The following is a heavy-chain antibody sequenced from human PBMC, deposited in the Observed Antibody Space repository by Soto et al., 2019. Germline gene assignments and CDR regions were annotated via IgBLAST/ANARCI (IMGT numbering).Heavy chain of an antibody. Sequence: EVQLVESGGGLVQPGGSLRLSCAASGFTVSNNYMRWVRQAPGKGLEWVSLSYSGGATYYADSVKGRFTISRDNSKNTLYRQMNSLRAEDTAVYYCARDGTYNWVGGQGILVTVSS. CDR3: ARDGTYNWV. CDR1: GFTVSNNY. J-gene: IGHJ4*02. V-gene: IGHV3-66*01. CDR2: SYSGGAT. D-gene: IGHD1-1*01.